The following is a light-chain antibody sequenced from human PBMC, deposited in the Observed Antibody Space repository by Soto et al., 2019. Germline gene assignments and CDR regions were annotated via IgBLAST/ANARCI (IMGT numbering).Light chain of an antibody. J-gene: IGLJ1*01. Sequence: QFVLTQPPSVSLAPGQRVTISCTGTSSNIGAGYDVHWYQQFSGTAPKLLIYDNNNRPSGVPDRFSVSKSGTSASLAITGLQAEDEADYYCQSYDSSLSGSTVFGTGTKVTVL. V-gene: IGLV1-40*01. CDR1: SSNIGAGYD. CDR3: QSYDSSLSGSTV. CDR2: DNN.